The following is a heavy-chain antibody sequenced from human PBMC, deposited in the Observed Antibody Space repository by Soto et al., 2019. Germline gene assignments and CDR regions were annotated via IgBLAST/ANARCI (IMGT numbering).Heavy chain of an antibody. CDR3: ARQVVRGGTGGDYYGMDV. CDR1: GGSISSSSYY. CDR2: IHNSGST. J-gene: IGHJ6*02. Sequence: SSETLSLTCTVSGGSISSSSYYWGWIRQPPGKGLEWIGYIHNSGSTNYNPSLKSRVTISVDTSKNQFSLKLSSVTAADTAVYYCARQVVRGGTGGDYYGMDVWGQGTTVTVSS. D-gene: IGHD3-10*01. V-gene: IGHV4-61*05.